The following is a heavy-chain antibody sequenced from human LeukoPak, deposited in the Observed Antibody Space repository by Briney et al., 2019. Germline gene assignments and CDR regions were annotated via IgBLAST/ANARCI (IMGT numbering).Heavy chain of an antibody. CDR1: GFTFSDYY. Sequence: GGSLRLSCAASGFTFSDYYMSWIRQAPGKGLEWVSYISSSGSTIYYADSVKGRFTISRDNAKNSLYLQMNSLRAEDTAVYYCARDMFGWVQLSHTRTFDYWGQGTLVTVSS. CDR3: ARDMFGWVQLSHTRTFDY. V-gene: IGHV3-11*04. CDR2: ISSSGSTI. J-gene: IGHJ4*02. D-gene: IGHD5-24*01.